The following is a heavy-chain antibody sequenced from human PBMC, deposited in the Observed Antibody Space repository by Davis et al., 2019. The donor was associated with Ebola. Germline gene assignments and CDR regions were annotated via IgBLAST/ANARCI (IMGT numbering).Heavy chain of an antibody. CDR2: LYFRWST. Sequence: MPSETLSLPFTFPGCPISSGGYYWSWIRQHPGKGLEWIGYLYFRWSTYYNPSLKSRVTISVDTSKNQFSLKLTSVTAADTAVYYCARGNSGTVAGRYSLLIRSEGFDDWGQGTLVTVSS. CDR1: GCPISSGGYY. V-gene: IGHV4-31*03. D-gene: IGHD6-19*01. J-gene: IGHJ4*02. CDR3: ARGNSGTVAGRYSLLIRSEGFDD.